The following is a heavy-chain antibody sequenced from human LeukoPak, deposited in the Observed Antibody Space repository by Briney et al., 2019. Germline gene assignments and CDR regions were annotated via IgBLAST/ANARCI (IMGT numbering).Heavy chain of an antibody. CDR1: GFTFSSYE. J-gene: IGHJ4*02. CDR2: ITSSGSTI. CDR3: ARGGYAYGYHY. V-gene: IGHV3-48*03. Sequence: GGSLRLSCAASGFTFSSYEMNWVRQAPGRGLEWLSYITSSGSTIYYADSVKGRFTISRDNAKNSLYLHMNSLRAEDTAVYYCARGGYAYGYHYWSQGTLVTVSS. D-gene: IGHD5-18*01.